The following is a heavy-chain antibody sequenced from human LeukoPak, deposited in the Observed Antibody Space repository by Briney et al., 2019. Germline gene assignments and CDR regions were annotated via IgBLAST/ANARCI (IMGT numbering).Heavy chain of an antibody. Sequence: SETLSLTCTVSGGSISSYYWSLIRQPPGKGLEWIGYIYYSGSTNYNPSLKSRVTISVDTSKNQFSLKLSSVTAADTAVYYCASGGYCSSTSWYKYAFDIWGQGTVVTVSS. J-gene: IGHJ3*02. CDR3: ASGGYCSSTSWYKYAFDI. D-gene: IGHD2-2*02. V-gene: IGHV4-59*01. CDR1: GGSISSYY. CDR2: IYYSGST.